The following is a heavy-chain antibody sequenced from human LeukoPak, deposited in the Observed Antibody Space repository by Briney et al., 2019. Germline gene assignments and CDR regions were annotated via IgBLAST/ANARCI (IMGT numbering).Heavy chain of an antibody. D-gene: IGHD6-19*01. Sequence: PGGSLRLSCAASGFTFSFYWMSWVRQAPGKGLEWVANIKKDGSEEYYVDSVKGRFTITRDNAQNSLYLQMNSLRAEDTAVYYCARFYDTGWYGHFDYWGQRALVAVSS. CDR3: ARFYDTGWYGHFDY. CDR1: GFTFSFYW. CDR2: IKKDGSEE. J-gene: IGHJ4*02. V-gene: IGHV3-7*01.